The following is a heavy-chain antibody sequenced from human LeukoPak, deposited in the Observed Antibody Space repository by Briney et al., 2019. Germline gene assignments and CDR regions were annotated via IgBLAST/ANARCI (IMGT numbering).Heavy chain of an antibody. Sequence: SETLSLTCTVSGGSISSYYWSWIRQPPGKGLEWIGYIYYSGSTNYNPSLKSRVTISVDTSKNQFSLKLSSVTAADTAVYYCARGESSGLDYWGQGTLATVSS. J-gene: IGHJ4*02. D-gene: IGHD6-19*01. CDR3: ARGESSGLDY. CDR2: IYYSGST. CDR1: GGSISSYY. V-gene: IGHV4-59*01.